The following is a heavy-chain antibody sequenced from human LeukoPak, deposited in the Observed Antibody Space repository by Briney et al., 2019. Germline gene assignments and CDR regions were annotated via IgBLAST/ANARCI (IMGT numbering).Heavy chain of an antibody. J-gene: IGHJ4*02. CDR3: VRGLSWGSGSGYFDF. D-gene: IGHD7-27*01. CDR1: RGSISGYY. V-gene: IGHV4-59*01. Sequence: PSETLSLTCTVSRGSISGYYWSWVRQPPGKGLEWIGYFYYSVTTNYNPSLKSRVTISVDTSKNQFSLNLTSVTAADTAVYYCVRGLSWGSGSGYFDFWGQGTLATVSS. CDR2: FYYSVTT.